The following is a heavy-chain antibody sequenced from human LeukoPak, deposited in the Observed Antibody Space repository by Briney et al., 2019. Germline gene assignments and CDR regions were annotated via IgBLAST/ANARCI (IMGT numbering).Heavy chain of an antibody. J-gene: IGHJ6*02. CDR2: IYYSGST. V-gene: IGHV4-61*05. D-gene: IGHD2-21*01. Sequence: PSETLSLTCTVSGGSIRSSYYYWGWIRQPPGKGLEWIGYIYYSGSTNYNPSLKSRVTISVDTSKNQFSLKLSSVTAADTAVYYCARGDSYYYGMDVWGQGTTVTVSS. CDR1: GGSIRSSYYY. CDR3: ARGDSYYYGMDV.